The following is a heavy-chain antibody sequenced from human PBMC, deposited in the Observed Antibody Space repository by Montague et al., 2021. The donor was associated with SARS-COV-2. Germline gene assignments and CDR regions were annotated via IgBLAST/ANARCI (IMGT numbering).Heavy chain of an antibody. J-gene: IGHJ4*02. D-gene: IGHD3-9*01. CDR3: ARHALGYFDWLNEGYFDY. Sequence: TLSLTCTVSGGSISSGGYYWSWIRQHPGKGLEWIGYIYYSGSTYYNPSLRSRVAISVDTSKNQFSLKLSSVTAADTAVYYCARHALGYFDWLNEGYFDYWGQGTLVTVSS. V-gene: IGHV4-31*03. CDR2: IYYSGST. CDR1: GGSISSGGYY.